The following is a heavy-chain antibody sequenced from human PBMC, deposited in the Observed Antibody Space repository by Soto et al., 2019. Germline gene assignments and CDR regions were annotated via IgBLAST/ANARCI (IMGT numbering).Heavy chain of an antibody. Sequence: ASVKVSCKASGYTFTGYYMHWVRQAPGQGLEWMGWINPNSGGTNYAQKFQGRVTITRDESTSTADMELSRLRSEDTAVYYCARTDSSGYPFDYWGQGTLVTVSS. V-gene: IGHV1-2*02. D-gene: IGHD3-22*01. J-gene: IGHJ4*02. CDR2: INPNSGGT. CDR3: ARTDSSGYPFDY. CDR1: GYTFTGYY.